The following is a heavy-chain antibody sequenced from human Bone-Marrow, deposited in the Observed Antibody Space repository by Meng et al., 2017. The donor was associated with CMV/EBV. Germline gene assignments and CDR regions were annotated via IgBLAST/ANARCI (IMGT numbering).Heavy chain of an antibody. CDR2: INPKSGAT. J-gene: IGHJ4*02. CDR3: ATLGFWGDYFDH. CDR1: GYTFTSYG. V-gene: IGHV1-2*02. D-gene: IGHD3-16*01. Sequence: ASVKVSCKASGYTFTSYGISWVRQAPGQGLEWMGWINPKSGATMYAQKFEGRVTMTRDTSSSTAYMELSSLTSDDTAVYYCATLGFWGDYFDHWGQGSLVTVSS.